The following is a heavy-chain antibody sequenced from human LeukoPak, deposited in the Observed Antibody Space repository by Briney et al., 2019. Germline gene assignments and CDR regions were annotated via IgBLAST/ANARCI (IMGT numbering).Heavy chain of an antibody. D-gene: IGHD3-3*01. CDR2: INPNSGDT. Sequence: ASVKVSCKASGYTFPGYYMHWVRQAPGQGLEWMGRINPNSGDTSYAQKFQVRVTMTRDTSLSTAYMELSRLRSDDTAVYYCAWAEGYYNAFDIWGQGTMVAVSS. CDR3: AWAEGYYNAFDI. J-gene: IGHJ3*02. CDR1: GYTFPGYY. V-gene: IGHV1-2*06.